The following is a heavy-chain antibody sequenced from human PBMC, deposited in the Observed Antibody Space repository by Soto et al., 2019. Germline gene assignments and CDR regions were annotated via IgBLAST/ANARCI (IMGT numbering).Heavy chain of an antibody. Sequence: GASVKVSCKASGYTFTGYYMHWVRQAPGQGLEWTGWINPNSGGTNYAQKFQGWVTMTRDTSISTAYMELSRLRSDDTAVYYCARGVADSSGSMYWFDPWGQGTLVTVSS. J-gene: IGHJ5*02. V-gene: IGHV1-2*04. D-gene: IGHD3-22*01. CDR1: GYTFTGYY. CDR3: ARGVADSSGSMYWFDP. CDR2: INPNSGGT.